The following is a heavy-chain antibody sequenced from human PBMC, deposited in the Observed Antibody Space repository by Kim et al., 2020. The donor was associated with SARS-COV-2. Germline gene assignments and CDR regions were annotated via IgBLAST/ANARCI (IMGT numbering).Heavy chain of an antibody. J-gene: IGHJ6*02. CDR3: AKDRWELLGVYYYYGMDV. CDR2: ISYDGSNK. D-gene: IGHD1-26*01. Sequence: GGSLRLSCAASGFTFSSYGMHWVRQAPGKGLEWVAVISYDGSNKYYADSVKGRFTISRDNSKNTLYLQMNSLRAEDTAVYYCAKDRWELLGVYYYYGMDVWGQGTTVTVSS. CDR1: GFTFSSYG. V-gene: IGHV3-30*18.